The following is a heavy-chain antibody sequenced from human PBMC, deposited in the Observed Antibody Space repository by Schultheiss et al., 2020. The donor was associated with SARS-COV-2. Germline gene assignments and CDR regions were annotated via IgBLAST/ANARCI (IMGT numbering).Heavy chain of an antibody. D-gene: IGHD2-8*01. CDR2: INAGNGNT. CDR3: ARDPGVTNEGSYYFDY. J-gene: IGHJ4*02. CDR1: GYTFTSYA. Sequence: ASVKVSCKASGYTFTSYAMHWVRQAPGQRLEWMGWINAGNGNTKYSQKFQGRVTITRDTSASTAYMELSSLRSEDTAVYYCARDPGVTNEGSYYFDYWGQGTLVTVSS. V-gene: IGHV1-3*01.